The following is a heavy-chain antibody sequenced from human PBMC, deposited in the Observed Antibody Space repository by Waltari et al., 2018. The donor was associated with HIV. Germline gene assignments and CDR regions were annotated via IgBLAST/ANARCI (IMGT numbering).Heavy chain of an antibody. J-gene: IGHJ6*02. CDR1: GGSISSSNYY. V-gene: IGHV4-39*01. CDR3: ARQPIPGIAVAGTYYYYGMDV. Sequence: QLQLQESGPGLVTPSETLSLTCSVSGGSISSSNYYWGWIRQPPGEGLAWIGTIYHGGSTYYNPSLKSRVTMSVDTSKNQFSLKLNSVTAADAAVYYCARQPIPGIAVAGTYYYYGMDVWGQGTTVTVS. D-gene: IGHD6-19*01. CDR2: IYHGGST.